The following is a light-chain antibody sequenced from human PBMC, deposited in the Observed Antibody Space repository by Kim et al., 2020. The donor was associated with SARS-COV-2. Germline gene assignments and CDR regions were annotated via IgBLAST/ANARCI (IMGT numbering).Light chain of an antibody. V-gene: IGLV3-9*01. CDR2: RDS. J-gene: IGLJ2*01. Sequence: VALGQTAGITCGGNNIGSKNVHWYKQKPGQAPVLVIYRDSNRPSGIPEQFSGSNSRNPATLTISRAQAGDEANYDCQVWDSSNVVFGGGTQLTV. CDR1: NIGSKN. CDR3: QVWDSSNVV.